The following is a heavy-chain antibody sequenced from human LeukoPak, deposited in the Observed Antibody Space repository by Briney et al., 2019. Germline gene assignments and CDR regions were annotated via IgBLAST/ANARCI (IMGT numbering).Heavy chain of an antibody. CDR2: INHSGST. V-gene: IGHV4-34*01. D-gene: IGHD6-13*01. J-gene: IGHJ4*02. Sequence: SETLSLTCAVYGGSFSGYYWSWIRQPPGKGLEWIGEINHSGSTNYNPSLKSRVTISVDTSKNQFSLKLSSVTAADTAVYYCARGKPAYSSSWYDYWCQGTLVTVSS. CDR1: GGSFSGYY. CDR3: ARGKPAYSSSWYDY.